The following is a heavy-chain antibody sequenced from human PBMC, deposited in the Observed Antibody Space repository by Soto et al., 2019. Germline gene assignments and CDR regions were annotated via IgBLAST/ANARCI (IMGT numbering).Heavy chain of an antibody. CDR1: GFPFSSYG. D-gene: IGHD3-3*01. CDR2: IWYDGSNK. V-gene: IGHV3-33*01. Sequence: GSLRHSCAASGFPFSSYGMQWVRQAPGKGLEWVAVIWYDGSNKYYADSVKGRFTISRDNSKNTLYLQMNSLRAEDTAVYYCARTSGPYYDFWSGYFDYWGQGALVTVSS. J-gene: IGHJ4*02. CDR3: ARTSGPYYDFWSGYFDY.